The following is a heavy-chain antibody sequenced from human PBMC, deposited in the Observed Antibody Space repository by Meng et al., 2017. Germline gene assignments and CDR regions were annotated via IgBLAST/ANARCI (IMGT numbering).Heavy chain of an antibody. D-gene: IGHD3-22*01. CDR3: ARDHYYDSSGLNDAFDI. Sequence: ASVKVSCKASGYTFTSYYMHWLRQAPGQGLEWMGIINPSGGSTSYAQKFQGRVTMTRDTSTRTVYMELSSLRSEDTAVYYCARDHYYDSSGLNDAFDIWGQGTMVTVSS. CDR2: INPSGGST. V-gene: IGHV1-46*01. CDR1: GYTFTSYY. J-gene: IGHJ3*02.